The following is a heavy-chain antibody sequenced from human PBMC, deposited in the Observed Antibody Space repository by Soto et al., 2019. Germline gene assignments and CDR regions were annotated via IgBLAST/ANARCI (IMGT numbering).Heavy chain of an antibody. CDR3: ARGLFSENYYSGGWYYFDS. J-gene: IGHJ4*02. CDR2: INHSGST. V-gene: IGHV4-34*01. Sequence: TSDTLSLTCAVYGGSFSGYSWTWIRQSPGKGLEWIGQINHSGSTNYNPSLKSRVTISLVTSKNQFSLELTSVTAADTAVYYCARGLFSENYYSGGWYYFDSWGQGTLVT. D-gene: IGHD1-26*01. CDR1: GGSFSGYS.